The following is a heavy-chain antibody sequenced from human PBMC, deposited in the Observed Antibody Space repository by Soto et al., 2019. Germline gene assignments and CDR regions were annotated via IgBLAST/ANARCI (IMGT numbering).Heavy chain of an antibody. J-gene: IGHJ6*02. V-gene: IGHV2-5*02. CDR1: GFSLSTSGVG. CDR2: IYWDDDK. Sequence: QISLKESGPTLVKPTQTLTLTCTFSGFSLSTSGVGVGWIRQPPGKALEWLALIYWDDDKRYSPSLKSRLTINKDTSKNQQVLTMTNMDPVDTATYCCAHRRGWFGGMDVWGQGTTVTVSS. CDR3: AHRRGWFGGMDV. D-gene: IGHD3-10*01.